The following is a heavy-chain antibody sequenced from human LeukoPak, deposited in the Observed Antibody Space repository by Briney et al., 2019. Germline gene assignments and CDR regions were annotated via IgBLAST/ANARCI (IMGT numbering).Heavy chain of an antibody. CDR2: ISWNSGSI. CDR3: AKVEDYYGSGAYGMDV. J-gene: IGHJ6*02. CDR1: GFTFDDYA. V-gene: IGHV3-9*01. Sequence: PGGSLRLSCAASGFTFDDYAMHWVRQAPGKGLEWVSGISWNSGSIGYADSVKGRFTISRDNAKNSLYLQMNSLRAEDTAVYYCAKVEDYYGSGAYGMDVWGQGTTVTVSS. D-gene: IGHD3-10*01.